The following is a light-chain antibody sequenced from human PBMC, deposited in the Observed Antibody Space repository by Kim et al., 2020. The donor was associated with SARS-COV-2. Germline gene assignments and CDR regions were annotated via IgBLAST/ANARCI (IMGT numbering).Light chain of an antibody. J-gene: IGLJ2*01. CDR1: ALPKKY. CDR2: KDT. Sequence: PGQTAKIACSGDALPKKYAYWYQQKPGQSPVLIMYKDTERPSGIPERISGSTSGTQATLTIRGVQADDEAVYYCQSTDTGGTYAVFGVGTKLTVL. V-gene: IGLV3-25*03. CDR3: QSTDTGGTYAV.